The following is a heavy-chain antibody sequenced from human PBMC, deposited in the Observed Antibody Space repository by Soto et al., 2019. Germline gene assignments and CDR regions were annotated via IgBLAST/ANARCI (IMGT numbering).Heavy chain of an antibody. Sequence: APGKGLEWVSDISSSGSTIYYADAVKGRFTISRDNAKNSLYLQMNSLRAEDTAVYYCARRGYSSYDTNGDCCGEETLVTSP. CDR3: ARRGYSSYDTNGDC. CDR2: ISSSGSTI. V-gene: IGHV3-11*01. J-gene: IGHJ4*02. D-gene: IGHD5-12*01.